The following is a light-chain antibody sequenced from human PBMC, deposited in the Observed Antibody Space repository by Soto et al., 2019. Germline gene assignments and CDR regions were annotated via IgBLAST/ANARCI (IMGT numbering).Light chain of an antibody. CDR1: QDIRNY. V-gene: IGKV1-33*01. J-gene: IGKJ5*01. Sequence: DIHMTRSPSSLSASVGDIVTITCQASQDIRNYLNWYQKKPGKAPKLLIYDASNLETGVPSRLGGSGSGTDFTLTISSMQNEDIATYYCQQYDNLTPAFGQGTRLEIK. CDR2: DAS. CDR3: QQYDNLTPA.